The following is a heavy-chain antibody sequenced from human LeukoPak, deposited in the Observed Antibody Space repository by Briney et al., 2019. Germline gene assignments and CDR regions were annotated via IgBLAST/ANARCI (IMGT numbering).Heavy chain of an antibody. CDR3: ARGSRYCSGGSCYYFDY. CDR1: GGSISSGGYS. V-gene: IGHV4-30-4*07. Sequence: PSETLSLTCAVSGGSISSGGYSWSWIRQPPGKGLEWIGYIYYSGSTYYNPSLKSRVTISVDTSKNQFSLKLSSVTAADTAVYYCARGSRYCSGGSCYYFDYWGQGTLVTVSS. D-gene: IGHD2-15*01. CDR2: IYYSGST. J-gene: IGHJ4*02.